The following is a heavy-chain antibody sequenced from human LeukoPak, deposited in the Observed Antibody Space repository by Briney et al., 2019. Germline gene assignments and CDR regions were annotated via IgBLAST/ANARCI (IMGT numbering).Heavy chain of an antibody. CDR2: IYSSGNT. D-gene: IGHD3-9*01. Sequence: GGSLRLSCAASGFTVSTNYMSRVRQAPGKGLEWVSVIYSSGNTYYAGSVRGRFTISRDDSKNTLFLQMNSLRAEDTAVYYCATLDWEVRGRAFDFWGQGTLVTVSS. CDR3: ATLDWEVRGRAFDF. V-gene: IGHV3-53*01. CDR1: GFTVSTNY. J-gene: IGHJ4*02.